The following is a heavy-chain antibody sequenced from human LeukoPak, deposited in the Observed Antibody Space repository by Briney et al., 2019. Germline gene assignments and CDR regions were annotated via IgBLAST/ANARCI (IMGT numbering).Heavy chain of an antibody. CDR1: GFTFSSYT. CDR2: ITSGSGDI. Sequence: GGSLRLSCAASGFTFSSYTMNWVRQTPGKGLEWVSSITSGSGDIYYTDSVKGRFTISRDNAKNSLYLQMGSLRAEDTAVYFCAGTDYGDYRIDYWGQGTLVTVSS. D-gene: IGHD4-17*01. J-gene: IGHJ4*02. V-gene: IGHV3-21*01. CDR3: AGTDYGDYRIDY.